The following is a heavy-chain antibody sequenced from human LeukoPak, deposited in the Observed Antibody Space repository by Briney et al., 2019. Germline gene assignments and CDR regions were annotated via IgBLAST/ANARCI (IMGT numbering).Heavy chain of an antibody. J-gene: IGHJ4*02. D-gene: IGHD6-19*01. CDR3: ARGQGAVAGLGGPYFFDY. V-gene: IGHV3-21*01. CDR1: GFTFSSYS. CDR2: ISGSSRYI. Sequence: GGSLRLSCAASGFTFSSYSMNWVRQAPGKGLEWVSSISGSSRYIYYADSVEGRFTISRDNAKNSLYLQMNSLRAEDSAVYYCARGQGAVAGLGGPYFFDYWGQGTLVTVSS.